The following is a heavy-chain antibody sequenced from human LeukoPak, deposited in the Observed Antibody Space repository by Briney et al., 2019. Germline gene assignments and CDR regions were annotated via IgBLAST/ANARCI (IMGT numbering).Heavy chain of an antibody. V-gene: IGHV1-69*13. D-gene: IGHD3-3*01. CDR2: IIPIFGTA. CDR1: GGTFSSYA. J-gene: IGHJ4*02. CDR3: ARVLDDFWSGYSFDY. Sequence: SVKVSCKASGGTFSSYAISWVRQAPGQGLERMGGIIPIFGTANYAQKFQGRVTVTADESTGTAYMELSSLRSEDTAVYYCARVLDDFWSGYSFDYWGQGTLVTVSS.